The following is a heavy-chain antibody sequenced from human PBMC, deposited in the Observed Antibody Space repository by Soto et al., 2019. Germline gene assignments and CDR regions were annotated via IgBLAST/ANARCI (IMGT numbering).Heavy chain of an antibody. CDR2: ISKDGNGK. J-gene: IGHJ4*02. D-gene: IGHD2-8*02. CDR3: TGEVASGY. CDR1: GFTFSSYG. V-gene: IGHV3-30*03. Sequence: QVQLVESGGGVVQPGWALRLSCAASGFTFSSYGMHWVRQAPGEGLEWVAVISKDGNGKYYSESVKGRFTISRDNSKNTLDLQMNSPGAEDTADYYCTGEVASGYWGQGILVTVSS.